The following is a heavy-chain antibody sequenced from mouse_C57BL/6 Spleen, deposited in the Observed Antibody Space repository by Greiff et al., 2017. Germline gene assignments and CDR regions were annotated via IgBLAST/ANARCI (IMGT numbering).Heavy chain of an antibody. CDR1: GYTFTDYE. Sequence: VQLQQSGAELVRPGASVTLSCKASGYTFTDYEMHWVKQTPVHGLEWIGAIDPETGGTAYNQKFKGKAILTADKSSSTAYMELRSLTSEDSAVYYCTRSGNWVNYFDYWGQGTTLTVSS. J-gene: IGHJ2*01. D-gene: IGHD4-1*01. CDR3: TRSGNWVNYFDY. CDR2: IDPETGGT. V-gene: IGHV1-15*01.